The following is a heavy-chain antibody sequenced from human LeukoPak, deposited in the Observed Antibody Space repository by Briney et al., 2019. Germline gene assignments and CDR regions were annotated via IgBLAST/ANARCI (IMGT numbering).Heavy chain of an antibody. CDR3: ARDPGLFMITFGPLDY. Sequence: ASMKVSCKASGYTFTSYGISWVRQAPGQGLEWVGWISAYNGNTNYAQKLQGRVTMTTDTSTSTAYMELRSLRSDDTAVYYCARDPGLFMITFGPLDYWGQGTLVTVSS. J-gene: IGHJ4*02. CDR1: GYTFTSYG. CDR2: ISAYNGNT. D-gene: IGHD3-16*01. V-gene: IGHV1-18*01.